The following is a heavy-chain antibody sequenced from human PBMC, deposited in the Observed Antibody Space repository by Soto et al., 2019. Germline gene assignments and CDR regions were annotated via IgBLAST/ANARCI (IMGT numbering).Heavy chain of an antibody. CDR3: ARSDYGDYVFDY. V-gene: IGHV1-18*01. CDR2: ISAYNGNT. Sequence: ASVKVSCKASGYTFTSYCISWVRQAPGQGLEWMGWISAYNGNTNYAQKLQGRVTMTTDTSTSTAYMELRSLRSDDTAVYYCARSDYGDYVFDYWGQGTLVTVSS. CDR1: GYTFTSYC. J-gene: IGHJ4*02. D-gene: IGHD4-17*01.